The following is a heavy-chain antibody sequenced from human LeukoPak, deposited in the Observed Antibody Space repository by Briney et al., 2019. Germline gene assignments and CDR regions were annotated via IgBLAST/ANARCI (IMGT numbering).Heavy chain of an antibody. CDR3: ARGMTTGWYNWFDP. D-gene: IGHD4-11*01. CDR1: GFTFGSYR. V-gene: IGHV3-74*01. J-gene: IGHJ5*02. Sequence: PGGSLRLSCAASGFTFGSYRMHWVRQAPGKGLVWVSRINSDGSSTTYADSVKGRFTISRDNAKNTQYLQMNSLRAEDTAVYYCARGMTTGWYNWFDPWGQGTLVTVSS. CDR2: INSDGSST.